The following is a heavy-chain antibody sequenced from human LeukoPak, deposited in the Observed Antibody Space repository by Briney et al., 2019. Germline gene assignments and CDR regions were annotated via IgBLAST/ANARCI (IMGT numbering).Heavy chain of an antibody. Sequence: GASVKVSCKASGGTFSSYAISWVRQAPGQGLEWMGMIIPILGIANYAQKFQGRVTITADKSTSTAYMELSSLRSEDTAVYYCARGYYDSSGYPIWGQGTLVTVSS. D-gene: IGHD3-22*01. CDR3: ARGYYDSSGYPI. J-gene: IGHJ4*02. V-gene: IGHV1-69*04. CDR1: GGTFSSYA. CDR2: IIPILGIA.